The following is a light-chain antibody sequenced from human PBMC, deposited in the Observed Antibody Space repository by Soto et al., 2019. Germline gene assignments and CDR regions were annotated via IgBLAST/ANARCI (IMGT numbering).Light chain of an antibody. V-gene: IGKV3-20*01. CDR2: GAS. J-gene: IGKJ3*01. CDR1: QSVNSNY. Sequence: EIVLTPSPGTLSLSPGERATLSCRASQSVNSNYLVWYQQKPGQAPRLLIYGASTRAAGITDRFSGSGSGTEFTLTISRLEPEDFAVYYCQHYDNSPLFGPGTKVDI. CDR3: QHYDNSPL.